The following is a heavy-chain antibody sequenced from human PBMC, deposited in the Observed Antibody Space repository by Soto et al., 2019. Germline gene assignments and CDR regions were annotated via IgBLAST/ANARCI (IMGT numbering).Heavy chain of an antibody. Sequence: QVQLVESGGGVVQPGRSLRLSCAASGFTFSSYGMHWVRQAPGKGLEWVAVIWYDGSNKYYADSVKGRFTISRDNSKKALYLQMNSLRAEDTAVYYCARDPGGPKGAARPSYYYYGMDVWGQGTTVTVSS. V-gene: IGHV3-33*01. CDR2: IWYDGSNK. CDR1: GFTFSSYG. CDR3: ARDPGGPKGAARPSYYYYGMDV. D-gene: IGHD6-6*01. J-gene: IGHJ6*02.